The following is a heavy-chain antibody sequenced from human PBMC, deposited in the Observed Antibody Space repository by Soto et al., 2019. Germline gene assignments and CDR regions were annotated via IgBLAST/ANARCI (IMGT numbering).Heavy chain of an antibody. D-gene: IGHD1-26*01. CDR1: VFPFGANA. J-gene: IGHJ4*02. CDR2: LSNTGRRT. Sequence: EVQVLESGGGLVQPGGSLRLSCVVSVFPFGANAMSWVRQAPGKGLEWVSGLSNTGRRTSYADSVKGRFNISRDNSENMVYLQMNSLRVEDTAVYYCATEKGATQGPFDNWGQGTLVTVSS. V-gene: IGHV3-23*01. CDR3: ATEKGATQGPFDN.